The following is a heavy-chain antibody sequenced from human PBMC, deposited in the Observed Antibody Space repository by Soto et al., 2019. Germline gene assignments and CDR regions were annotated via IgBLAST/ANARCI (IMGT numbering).Heavy chain of an antibody. D-gene: IGHD3-3*02. CDR2: IMPIFATP. J-gene: IGHJ6*02. CDR3: ARDKDRQQLGGNYYYILDV. Sequence: QVQLMQSGAEVKKPGSSVKVSCKASGGTFSTSAISWVRQAPGEGLEWVGGIMPIFATPDYAQKFQGTVTPFADESTATAYLELTSLTTDDTAVYYCARDKDRQQLGGNYYYILDVWGQGTAITVSS. V-gene: IGHV1-69*12. CDR1: GGTFSTSA.